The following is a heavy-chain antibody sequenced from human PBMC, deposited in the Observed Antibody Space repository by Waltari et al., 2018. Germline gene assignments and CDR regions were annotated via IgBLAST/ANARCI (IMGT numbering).Heavy chain of an antibody. Sequence: EVQLVESGGGLVQPGGSLKLSCAASGFTFSGSAMHWVRQASGKGLEWVGRSRSKANSYATAYAASVKGRFTISRDDSKNTAYLQMNSLKTEDTAVYYCTRHPHTAMVNWGQGTLVTVSS. D-gene: IGHD5-18*01. CDR1: GFTFSGSA. V-gene: IGHV3-73*01. CDR3: TRHPHTAMVN. CDR2: SRSKANSYAT. J-gene: IGHJ4*02.